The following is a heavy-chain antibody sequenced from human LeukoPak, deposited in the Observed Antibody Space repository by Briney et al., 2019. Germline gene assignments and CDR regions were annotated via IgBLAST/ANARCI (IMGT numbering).Heavy chain of an antibody. J-gene: IGHJ4*02. CDR2: ITATGLHI. Sequence: GGSLRLSCAGSGVTFSGYSMNWVRQAPGKGLEWVSAITATGLHIYYADSVKGRFTISRDNSKNTLYLQMNSLRAEDTAVYYCAKDHDSSGYCDYWGQGTLVTVSS. CDR1: GVTFSGYS. CDR3: AKDHDSSGYCDY. D-gene: IGHD3-22*01. V-gene: IGHV3-21*01.